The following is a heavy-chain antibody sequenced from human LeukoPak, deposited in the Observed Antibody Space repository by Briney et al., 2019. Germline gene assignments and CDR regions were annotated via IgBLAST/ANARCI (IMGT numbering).Heavy chain of an antibody. CDR2: ISSSSYI. D-gene: IGHD3-10*01. V-gene: IGHV3-21*01. J-gene: IGHJ4*02. CDR1: GFTSSSYS. Sequence: GGSLRLSCAASGFTSSSYSMNWVRQAPGKGLEWVSSISSSSYIYYADSVKGRFTISRDNAKNSLYLQMNSLRAEDTAVYYCARDPPGTGDFDYWGQGTLVTVSS. CDR3: ARDPPGTGDFDY.